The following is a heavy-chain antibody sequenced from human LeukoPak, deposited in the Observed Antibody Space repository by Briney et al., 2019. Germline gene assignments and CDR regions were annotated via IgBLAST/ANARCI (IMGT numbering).Heavy chain of an antibody. D-gene: IGHD4-17*01. Sequence: GGSLRLSCAASGFTFDDYGMSWVRQAPGKGLEWVAGINWNGGRTGYADSVKGRFTISRDNAKNSLYLQMNSLRAEDTALYYCARDRTPMTRGAFDIWGQGTMVTVSS. J-gene: IGHJ3*02. CDR3: ARDRTPMTRGAFDI. CDR1: GFTFDDYG. CDR2: INWNGGRT. V-gene: IGHV3-20*04.